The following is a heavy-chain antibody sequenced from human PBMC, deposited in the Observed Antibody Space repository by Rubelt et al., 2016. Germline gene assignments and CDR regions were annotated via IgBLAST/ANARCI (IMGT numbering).Heavy chain of an antibody. Sequence: GRGVIQPGRSLRLSCAASGFTFRTYGMHWVRQAPGKGLEWVAHIKQDGSEKYYVDSVKGRFTISRDNAKNSLYLQMNSLRAEDTAVYYCARDKMDMITFGDNAFDYWGQGTLVTVSS. CDR3: ARDKMDMITFGDNAFDY. CDR2: IKQDGSEK. V-gene: IGHV3-7*01. CDR1: GFTFRTYG. J-gene: IGHJ4*02. D-gene: IGHD3-16*01.